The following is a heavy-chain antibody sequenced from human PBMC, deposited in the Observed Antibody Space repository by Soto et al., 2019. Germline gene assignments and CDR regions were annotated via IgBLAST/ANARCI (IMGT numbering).Heavy chain of an antibody. J-gene: IGHJ4*02. D-gene: IGHD3-3*01. CDR3: TKVGGLYDFWSGPLHFDL. CDR1: GFIFDDFA. CDR2: ISWNSDSI. V-gene: IGHV3-9*01. Sequence: EAQLVESGGGLVQPGRSPRLSCAGSGFIFDDFAIHWVRQAPGKGLEWVSGISWNSDSIGYADSVKGRFTISRDNAKNALYLQMNSLRVEDTALYYCTKVGGLYDFWSGPLHFDLWGQGTLVTVSS.